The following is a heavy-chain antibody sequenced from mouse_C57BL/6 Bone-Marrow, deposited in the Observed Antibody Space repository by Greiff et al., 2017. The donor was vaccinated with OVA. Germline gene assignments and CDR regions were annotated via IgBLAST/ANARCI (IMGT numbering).Heavy chain of an antibody. CDR2: ISDGGSYT. V-gene: IGHV5-4*01. Sequence: EVKLQESGGGLVKPGGSLKLSCAASGFTFSSYAMSWVRQTPEKRLEWVATISDGGSYTYYPDNVKGRFTISRDNAKNNLYLQMSHLKSEDTAMYYCARDRLYYGSSLDYWGQGTTLTVSS. D-gene: IGHD1-1*01. J-gene: IGHJ2*01. CDR1: GFTFSSYA. CDR3: ARDRLYYGSSLDY.